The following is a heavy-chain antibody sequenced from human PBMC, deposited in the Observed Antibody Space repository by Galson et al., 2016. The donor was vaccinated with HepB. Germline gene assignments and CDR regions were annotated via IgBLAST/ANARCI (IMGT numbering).Heavy chain of an antibody. J-gene: IGHJ4*02. V-gene: IGHV3-74*01. Sequence: SLRLSCAASGFMFSTYWMQWVRQAPGKGLVRVSLIDPDGTTIDYADSVRGRFSISRDNAKNTMSLQMNSLRVEDMGVYYCVRDSGTYPGYYDFWGQGTLVTVSS. CDR3: VRDSGTYPGYYDF. D-gene: IGHD1-26*01. CDR1: GFMFSTYW. CDR2: IDPDGTTI.